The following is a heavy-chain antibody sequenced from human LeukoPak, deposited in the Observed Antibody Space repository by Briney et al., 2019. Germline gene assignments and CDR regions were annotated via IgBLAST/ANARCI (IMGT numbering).Heavy chain of an antibody. Sequence: GGSLRLSCAASGFTLGSYEMNWVRQAPGKGLEWVSSIRGGGSAIYYADSVRGRFTISSDNAKNSLYLRMNSLRAEDTAVYYCARAPDYSFDLWGRGTLVAVSS. J-gene: IGHJ2*01. D-gene: IGHD4-11*01. CDR3: ARAPDYSFDL. CDR1: GFTLGSYE. CDR2: IRGGGSAI. V-gene: IGHV3-48*03.